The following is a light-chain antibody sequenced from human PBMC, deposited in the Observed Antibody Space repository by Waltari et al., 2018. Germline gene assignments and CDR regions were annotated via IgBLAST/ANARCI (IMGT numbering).Light chain of an antibody. J-gene: IGKJ1*01. CDR2: GAS. CDR1: QSITTS. CDR3: QQYKSYKT. V-gene: IGKV1-5*03. Sequence: TQSPATLSLSPGERATLSCRASQSITTSLAWYQQKPGKAPDVLIYGASNLESGVPSRFSGSGSGTEFTLTISSLQPDDFATYYCQQYKSYKTFGQGTRVEIK.